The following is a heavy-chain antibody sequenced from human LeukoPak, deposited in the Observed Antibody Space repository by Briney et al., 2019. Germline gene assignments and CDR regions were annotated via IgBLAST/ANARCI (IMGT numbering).Heavy chain of an antibody. V-gene: IGHV3-33*06. CDR1: GFTFSSYG. CDR3: ANRPSDYGDYVRE. CDR2: IWYDGSNK. D-gene: IGHD4-17*01. J-gene: IGHJ4*02. Sequence: GGSLRLSCAASGFTFSSYGMHWVRQAPGKGLEWVAVIWYDGSNKYYADSVKGRFTISRDNSKNTLYLQMNSLRAEDTAVYYCANRPSDYGDYVREGGQGTLVTVSS.